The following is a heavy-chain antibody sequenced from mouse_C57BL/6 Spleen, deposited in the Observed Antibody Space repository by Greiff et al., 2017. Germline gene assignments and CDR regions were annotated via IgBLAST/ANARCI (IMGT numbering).Heavy chain of an antibody. CDR1: GYTFTSYW. Sequence: QVQLQQPGAELVKPGASVKLSCKASGYTFTSYWMHWVKQRPGQGLEWIGMIHPNSGSTNYNEKFKSKATLTVDKSSSTAYMQLSDLTSDDSGVNGCGRGKGEFDYWGQGTTLTVSS. CDR2: IHPNSGST. D-gene: IGHD2-13*01. CDR3: GRGKGEFDY. J-gene: IGHJ2*01. V-gene: IGHV1-64*01.